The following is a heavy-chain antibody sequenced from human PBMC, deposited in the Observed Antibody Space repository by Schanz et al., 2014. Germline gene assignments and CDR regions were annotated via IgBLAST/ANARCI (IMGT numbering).Heavy chain of an antibody. CDR1: GYTLTSYG. CDR3: APANDYKFDY. CDR2: INCNTGNP. Sequence: QVQVVQSGSELKKPGASVKISCKASGYTLTSYGMNWLRQAPGQGLEWMGWINCNTGNPTYAQGFTGRFVFSLDTSVSTAYLQISSLTAEDTAVYYCAPANDYKFDYWGQGTLVTVSS. J-gene: IGHJ4*02. D-gene: IGHD4-4*01. V-gene: IGHV7-4-1*02.